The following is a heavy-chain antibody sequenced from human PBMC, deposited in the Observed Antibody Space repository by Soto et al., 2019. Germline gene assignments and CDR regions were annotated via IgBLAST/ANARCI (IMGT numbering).Heavy chain of an antibody. D-gene: IGHD2-21*02. J-gene: IGHJ4*02. CDR2: VNPSGGHT. CDR3: AREGHVVVVTAALDY. Sequence: QVQLVQSGAEVKKPGASVKVSCKASGDTFTGYYIHWVRQAPGQGLEWMGTVNPSGGHTTYAQHFLGTTPMTRDTSTRTTYMELTSLTSDATAIYYCAREGHVVVVTAALDYWGQGTLVTVSS. CDR1: GDTFTGYY. V-gene: IGHV1-46*01.